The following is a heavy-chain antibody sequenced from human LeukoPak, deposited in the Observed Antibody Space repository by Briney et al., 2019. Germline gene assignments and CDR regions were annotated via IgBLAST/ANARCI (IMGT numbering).Heavy chain of an antibody. CDR1: GFTFSSYE. CDR2: ISSSGSTI. Sequence: GGSLRLSCAASGFTFSSYEMNWVRQAPGKGLEWVSYISSSGSTIYYADSVKGRFTISRDNAKNSLYLQMNSLRAEDTAVYYCARDHAYAFDIWGQGTLVTVSS. J-gene: IGHJ3*02. V-gene: IGHV3-48*03. D-gene: IGHD2-2*01. CDR3: ARDHAYAFDI.